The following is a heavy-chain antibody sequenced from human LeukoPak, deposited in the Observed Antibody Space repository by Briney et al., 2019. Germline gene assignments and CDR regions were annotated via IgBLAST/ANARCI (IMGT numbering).Heavy chain of an antibody. D-gene: IGHD6-19*01. CDR2: IYYSGST. CDR3: ARGEWLAHYFDY. Sequence: PSETLSLTCTVSGGSISSSSYCWGWIRQPPGKGLEWIGSIYYSGSTYYNPSLKSRVTISVDTSKNQFSLKLSSVTAADTAVYYCARGEWLAHYFDYWGQGTLVTVSS. CDR1: GGSISSSSYC. J-gene: IGHJ4*02. V-gene: IGHV4-39*01.